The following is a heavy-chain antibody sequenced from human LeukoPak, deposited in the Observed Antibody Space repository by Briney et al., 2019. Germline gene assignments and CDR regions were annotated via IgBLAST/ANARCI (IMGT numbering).Heavy chain of an antibody. V-gene: IGHV3-48*01. J-gene: IGHJ6*03. CDR1: GFAFSSNS. Sequence: SGGSLRLSCAASGFAFSSNSMNWVRQAPGKGLEWIAYIGTGLSITYYADSVKGRFTISRDNAKNSVYLQMNSLRAEDTAVYYCAKVVGNIVLMVYARYYYYMDVWGKGTTVTVSS. D-gene: IGHD2-8*01. CDR3: AKVVGNIVLMVYARYYYYMDV. CDR2: IGTGLSIT.